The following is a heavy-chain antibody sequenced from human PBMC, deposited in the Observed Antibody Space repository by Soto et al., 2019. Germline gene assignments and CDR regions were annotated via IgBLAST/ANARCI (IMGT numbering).Heavy chain of an antibody. CDR2: IYYSGST. CDR3: ARDGRYCSGGSCYGDAFDI. Sequence: PSETLSLTCTVSGGSISSYYWSWIRQPPGKGLEWIGYIYYSGSTNYNPSLKSRVTISVDTSKNQFSLKLSSVTAADTAVYYCARDGRYCSGGSCYGDAFDIWGKGTMVTVSS. V-gene: IGHV4-59*01. D-gene: IGHD2-15*01. CDR1: GGSISSYY. J-gene: IGHJ3*02.